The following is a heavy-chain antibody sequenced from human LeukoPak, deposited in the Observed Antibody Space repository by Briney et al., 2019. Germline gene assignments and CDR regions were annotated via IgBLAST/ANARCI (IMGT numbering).Heavy chain of an antibody. CDR1: GGSISGGY. Sequence: SETLSLTCTVSGGSISGGYWSWIRQPPGRGLEWIGYVYASGSTNYNPTLKSRVTISVDTSKSQFALKLSSVTAADTAVYYCAKSYFDYSTYYSYYFNLWGQGALVTVSS. V-gene: IGHV4-4*09. J-gene: IGHJ4*02. D-gene: IGHD4-11*01. CDR2: VYASGST. CDR3: AKSYFDYSTYYSYYFNL.